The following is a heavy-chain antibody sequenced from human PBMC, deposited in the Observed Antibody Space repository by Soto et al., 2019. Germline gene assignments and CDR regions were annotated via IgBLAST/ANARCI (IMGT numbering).Heavy chain of an antibody. CDR3: ARPRGHTSGVFAH. Sequence: QVQLQESGPGLTRPSETLSLTCTVSGDSVSNGFYYWTWIRQSPVKVLEWIGNIYYSGSTEYNPSLTSRVSISIDMSKNQLSLTLTSVTAADSAVYFCARPRGHTSGVFAHWGQGTTVTVSS. D-gene: IGHD3-10*01. CDR1: GDSVSNGFYY. V-gene: IGHV4-61*01. J-gene: IGHJ3*01. CDR2: IYYSGST.